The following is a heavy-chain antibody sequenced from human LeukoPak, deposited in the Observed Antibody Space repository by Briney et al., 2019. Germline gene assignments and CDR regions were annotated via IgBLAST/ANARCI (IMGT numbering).Heavy chain of an antibody. CDR3: ASGYDILTGYSRGYYFDY. Sequence: ASVKVSCKASGGTFSSYAISWVRQAPGQGLEWMGGIIPIFGTANSAQKFQGRVTITTDESTSTAYMELSSLRSEDTAVYYCASGYDILTGYSRGYYFDYWGQGTLVTVSS. CDR2: IIPIFGTA. CDR1: GGTFSSYA. V-gene: IGHV1-69*05. J-gene: IGHJ4*02. D-gene: IGHD3-9*01.